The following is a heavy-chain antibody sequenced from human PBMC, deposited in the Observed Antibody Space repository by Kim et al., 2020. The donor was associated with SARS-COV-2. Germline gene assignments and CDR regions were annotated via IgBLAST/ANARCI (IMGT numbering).Heavy chain of an antibody. J-gene: IGHJ5*02. Sequence: DSVKGRFTISRDNAKNSLYLQMNSLRAEDTAVYYCARGGYGSGSYSWFDPWGQGTLVTVSS. D-gene: IGHD3-10*01. CDR3: ARGGYGSGSYSWFDP. V-gene: IGHV3-21*01.